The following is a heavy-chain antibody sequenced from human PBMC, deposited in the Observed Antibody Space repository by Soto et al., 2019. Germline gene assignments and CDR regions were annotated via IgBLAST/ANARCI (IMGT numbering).Heavy chain of an antibody. J-gene: IGHJ4*02. CDR1: GGSISSGGFS. CDR2: IYYSGGT. D-gene: IGHD2-2*01. CDR3: ATGSSTSSLDY. Sequence: PSETLSLTCAVSGGSISSGGFSWTWIRQPPGRGLEFIGYIYYSGGTYYNPSLKSRVTISVDTSKNQFSLKLSSVTAADTAVYYCATGSSTSSLDYWGQGTLVTVSS. V-gene: IGHV4-30-2*05.